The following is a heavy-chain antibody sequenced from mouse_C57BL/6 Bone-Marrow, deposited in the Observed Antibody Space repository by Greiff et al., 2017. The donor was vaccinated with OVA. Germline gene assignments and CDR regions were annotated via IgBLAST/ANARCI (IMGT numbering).Heavy chain of an antibody. J-gene: IGHJ4*01. CDR2: ISGGGGNT. V-gene: IGHV5-9*01. CDR3: ARGWLLPYAMGY. D-gene: IGHD2-3*01. CDR1: GFTFSSYT. Sequence: EVKLMESGGGLVKPGGSLKLSCAASGFTFSSYTMSWVRQTPEKRLEWVATISGGGGNTYSPESVTGRFTISRDTAKNTLYQQMSSLRSEDTALYDCARGWLLPYAMGYWGQGTSVTVSS.